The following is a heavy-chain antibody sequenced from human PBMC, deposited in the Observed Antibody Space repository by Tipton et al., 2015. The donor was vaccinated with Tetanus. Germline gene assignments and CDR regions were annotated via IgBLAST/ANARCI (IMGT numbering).Heavy chain of an antibody. Sequence: TLSLTCTVSGGSISSYYWSWIRQPPGKGLEWIGYIYYSGSTNYNPSLKSRVTISVDTSKNQFSLKLSSVTAADTAVYYCARGDEDCSGGSCYGAYFQHWGQGTLVTVSS. J-gene: IGHJ1*01. V-gene: IGHV4-59*01. CDR2: IYYSGST. CDR3: ARGDEDCSGGSCYGAYFQH. CDR1: GGSISSYY. D-gene: IGHD2-15*01.